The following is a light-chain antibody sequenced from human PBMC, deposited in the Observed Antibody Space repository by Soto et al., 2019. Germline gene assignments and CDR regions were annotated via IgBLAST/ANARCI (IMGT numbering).Light chain of an antibody. J-gene: IGLJ2*01. CDR1: SSDVGGYNS. CDR3: CSYTSRSTLGVV. Sequence: QSALTQPASVSESPGQSITISCTGTSSDVGGYNSVSWYQHHPGKAPKLIIYEVSDRPSGVSNRFSGSKSGNTATLTISGLQAEDEAYYYCCSYTSRSTLGVVFGGGTKVTVL. CDR2: EVS. V-gene: IGLV2-14*01.